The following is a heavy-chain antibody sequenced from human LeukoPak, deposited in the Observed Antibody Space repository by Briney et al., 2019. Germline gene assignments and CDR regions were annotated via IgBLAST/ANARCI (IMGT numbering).Heavy chain of an antibody. CDR2: IYHSGST. CDR1: GYSISSGYY. Sequence: PSETLFLTCAVSGYSISSGYYWGWIRQPPGKGLEWIGSIYHSGSTYYNPSLKSRVTISVDTSKNQFSLKLSSVTAADTAVYYCARRDYMDVWGKGTTVTVSS. V-gene: IGHV4-38-2*01. J-gene: IGHJ6*03. CDR3: ARRDYMDV.